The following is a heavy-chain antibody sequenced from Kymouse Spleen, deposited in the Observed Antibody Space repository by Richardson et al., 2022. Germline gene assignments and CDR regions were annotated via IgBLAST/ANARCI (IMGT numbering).Heavy chain of an antibody. CDR1: GGSISSSSYY. V-gene: IGHV4-39*01. CDR3: ARDSSSSGGYYYYYGMDV. Sequence: QLQLQESGPGLVKPSETLSLTCTVSGGSISSSSYYWGWIRQPPGKGLEWIGSIYYSGSTYYNPSLKSRVTISVDTSKNQFSLKLSSVTAADTAVYYCARDSSSSGGYYYYYGMDVWGQGTTVTVSS. D-gene: IGHD6-6*01. J-gene: IGHJ6*02. CDR2: IYYSGST.